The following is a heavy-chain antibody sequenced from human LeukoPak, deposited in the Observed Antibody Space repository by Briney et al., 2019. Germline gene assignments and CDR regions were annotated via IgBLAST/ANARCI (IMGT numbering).Heavy chain of an antibody. CDR2: IYYSGST. V-gene: IGHV4-39*01. D-gene: IGHD3-10*01. Sequence: SETLSLTCTVSGGSISSSSYYWGWIRQPPGKGLEWIGSIYYSGSTYYNPSLKSRVTISVDTSKNQFSLKLSSVTAADTAVYYCARFSGSRFRKKYYYGSGTGRYYYGMDVWGQGTTVTVSS. J-gene: IGHJ6*02. CDR1: GGSISSSSYY. CDR3: ARFSGSRFRKKYYYGSGTGRYYYGMDV.